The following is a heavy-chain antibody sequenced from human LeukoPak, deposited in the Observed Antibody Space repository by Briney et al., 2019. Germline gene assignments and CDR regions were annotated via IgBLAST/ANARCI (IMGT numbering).Heavy chain of an antibody. CDR3: ARGDCSSTSCYLENAFDI. D-gene: IGHD2-2*01. CDR2: IIPIFGTA. CDR1: GGTFSSYA. V-gene: IGHV1-69*05. Sequence: SVKVSCKASGGTFSSYAISWVRQAPGQGLEWMGGIIPIFGTANYAQKFQGRVTITTDESTSTAYMELSSLRPEDTAVYYCARGDCSSTSCYLENAFDIWGQGTMVTVSS. J-gene: IGHJ3*02.